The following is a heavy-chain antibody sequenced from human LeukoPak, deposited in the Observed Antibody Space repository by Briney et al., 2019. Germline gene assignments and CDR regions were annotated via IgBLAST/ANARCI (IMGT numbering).Heavy chain of an antibody. CDR2: ISSSSSTI. Sequence: GGSLRLSCAASGFTFSSYSMNWVRQAPGKGLEWVSYISSSSSTIYYADSVKGRFTISRDNAKNSLYLQMNSLRDEDTAVYYCARALGGFGSGAFDIWGQGTMVTVSS. CDR3: ARALGGFGSGAFDI. V-gene: IGHV3-48*02. J-gene: IGHJ3*02. D-gene: IGHD3-10*01. CDR1: GFTFSSYS.